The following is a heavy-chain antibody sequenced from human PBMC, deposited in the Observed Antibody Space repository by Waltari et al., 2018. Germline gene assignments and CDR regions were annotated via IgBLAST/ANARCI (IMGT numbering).Heavy chain of an antibody. CDR1: GFTFSRYW. Sequence: EVQLVESGGGLVQPGGSLRLSCGASGFTFSRYWMSWVRQTPGKVRGWVANINYDGSQKYYVDSVKGRFTISRDNAKNSVYLQMNSLRVEDTAVYYCAKSRGFEYWGQGTLITVSS. V-gene: IGHV3-7*01. J-gene: IGHJ4*02. D-gene: IGHD2-2*01. CDR3: AKSRGFEY. CDR2: INYDGSQK.